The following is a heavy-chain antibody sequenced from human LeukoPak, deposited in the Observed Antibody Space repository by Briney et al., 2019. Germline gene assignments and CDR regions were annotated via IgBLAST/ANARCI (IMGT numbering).Heavy chain of an antibody. Sequence: ASVKVSCKASGYIFTDCYMHWVRQAPGQGREWMGWINPNSGGTNYAQKFQGRVTMTRDTSISTVYMELSRPRSDDTAMYYCARDLSSGELSFDYWGQGALVTVSS. CDR2: INPNSGGT. J-gene: IGHJ4*02. CDR1: GYIFTDCY. V-gene: IGHV1-2*02. D-gene: IGHD3-16*02. CDR3: ARDLSSGELSFDY.